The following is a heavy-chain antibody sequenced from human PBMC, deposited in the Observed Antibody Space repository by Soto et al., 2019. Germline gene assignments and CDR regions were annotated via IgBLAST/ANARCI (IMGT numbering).Heavy chain of an antibody. CDR2: IIPMFGTS. D-gene: IGHD2-2*02. CDR3: ARGSCSSTSCYKEYYFDL. V-gene: IGHV1-69*13. Sequence: SVKVSCKASGYTFTSYGIGWVRQAPGQGLEWMGEIIPMFGTSNYAQKFQGRVPITADESTSTAYMELSSLRSEDTAVYYCARGSCSSTSCYKEYYFDLWGQGTLVTVSS. J-gene: IGHJ4*02. CDR1: GYTFTSYG.